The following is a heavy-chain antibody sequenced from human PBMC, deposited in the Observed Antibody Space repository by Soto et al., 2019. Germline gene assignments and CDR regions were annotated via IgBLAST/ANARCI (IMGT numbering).Heavy chain of an antibody. V-gene: IGHV4-31*03. Sequence: SETLSLTCSVSGGSISSGGYYWNWIRQHPGKGLEWIGYIYYSGSTYYNPSLKSRVIISVDTSKNQFSLKLSSVTAADTAVYYCASTPPNYYDSSGYYYFDYWGQGTLVTVS. D-gene: IGHD3-22*01. J-gene: IGHJ4*02. CDR3: ASTPPNYYDSSGYYYFDY. CDR1: GGSISSGGYY. CDR2: IYYSGST.